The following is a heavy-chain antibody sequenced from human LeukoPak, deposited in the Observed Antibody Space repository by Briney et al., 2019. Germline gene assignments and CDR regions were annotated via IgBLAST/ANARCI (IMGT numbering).Heavy chain of an antibody. D-gene: IGHD6-19*01. Sequence: GASVKVSCKAFGDTFSTYSINWVRQAPGQGLEWMGGIIPLFATPNYAQKFQDRVTITADKSTSTAYMELSSLRSEDTAVYYCARVSGQWLAPYYYYYMDVWGKGTTVTVSS. J-gene: IGHJ6*03. V-gene: IGHV1-69*06. CDR2: IIPLFATP. CDR3: ARVSGQWLAPYYYYYMDV. CDR1: GDTFSTYS.